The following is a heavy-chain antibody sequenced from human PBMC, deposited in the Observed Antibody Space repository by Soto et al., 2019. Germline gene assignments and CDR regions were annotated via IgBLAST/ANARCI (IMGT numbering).Heavy chain of an antibody. D-gene: IGHD7-27*01. CDR2: VFHTGNT. J-gene: IGHJ4*02. V-gene: IGHV4-4*02. Sequence: XASLSLTCAVSGESISGSFLGTWVRQPPGKGLEWIGEVFHTGNTNYNPSLKSRVTMSVDKSTNEFSLKVTSVTAADTAIYYCARKAWVRFDYWGQGALVTVS. CDR3: ARKAWVRFDY. CDR1: GESISGSFL.